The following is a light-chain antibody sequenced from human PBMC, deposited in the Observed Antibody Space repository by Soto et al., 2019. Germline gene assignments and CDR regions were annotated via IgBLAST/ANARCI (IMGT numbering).Light chain of an antibody. V-gene: IGKV3-20*01. CDR3: QQYGRSPYT. Sequence: EIVLTQSPGTLSLSLGERATLSCRASQSVASYYLAWYQQKPGQAPRLLIYGASNRATGIADRFSGSGSGTDDTLTISRLEPEDFAVYHCQQYGRSPYTFGQGTKLEIK. J-gene: IGKJ2*01. CDR1: QSVASYY. CDR2: GAS.